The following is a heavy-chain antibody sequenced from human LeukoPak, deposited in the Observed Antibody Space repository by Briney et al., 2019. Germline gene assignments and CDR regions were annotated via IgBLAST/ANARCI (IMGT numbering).Heavy chain of an antibody. V-gene: IGHV5-51*01. J-gene: IGHJ4*02. CDR3: GASPSATGAERYY. CDR2: IYPPQSDA. Sequence: GESLKISCKGSGYIFSTYWIGWVRQMPGKGLERMGVIYPPQSDAKYSPSFRGQVTISVDRSISTVYLQWNSLKASDSAMYYCGASPSATGAERYYWGQGTLVTVSS. D-gene: IGHD3-9*01. CDR1: GYIFSTYW.